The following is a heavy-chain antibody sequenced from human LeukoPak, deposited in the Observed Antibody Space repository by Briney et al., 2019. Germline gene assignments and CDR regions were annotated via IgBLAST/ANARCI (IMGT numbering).Heavy chain of an antibody. V-gene: IGHV3-30*18. CDR1: GFTFSSYG. D-gene: IGHD1-26*01. Sequence: PGRSLRLSCAASGFTFSSYGMHWVRQAPGRGLEWVAVISYDGNDKYYVDSVKGRFTISRDNSKNTMYLQMNSLRAEDTAVYHCAKGRVGAAGYYYYGMDVWGQGTTVTV. CDR3: AKGRVGAAGYYYYGMDV. J-gene: IGHJ6*01. CDR2: ISYDGNDK.